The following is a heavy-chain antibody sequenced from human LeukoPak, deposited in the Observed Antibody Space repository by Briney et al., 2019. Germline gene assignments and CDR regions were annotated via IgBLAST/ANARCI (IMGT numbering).Heavy chain of an antibody. D-gene: IGHD3-3*01. CDR3: ARDLEGYDFWSGYSIYYYYYGMDV. Sequence: GGSLRLSCAASGFTFSSYWMSWVRQAPGKGLEWVANIKQDGSGKYYVDSVKGRFTISRDNSKNTLYLQMNSLRAEDTAVYYCARDLEGYDFWSGYSIYYYYYGMDVWGQGTTVTVSS. CDR2: IKQDGSGK. J-gene: IGHJ6*02. CDR1: GFTFSSYW. V-gene: IGHV3-7*01.